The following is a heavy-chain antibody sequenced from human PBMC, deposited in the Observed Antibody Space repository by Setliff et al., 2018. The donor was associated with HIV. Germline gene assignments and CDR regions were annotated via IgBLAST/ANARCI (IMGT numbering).Heavy chain of an antibody. CDR1: EFTFSSYA. V-gene: IGHV3-23*01. Sequence: GESLKISCAASEFTFSSYAMNWVRQAPGKGLEWVSGISGRGDTTYYADSVKGRFTISRDNSKNTLHLQMNSLRAEDTTIYYCAKAPRPSSGWPPDAFDIWGQGTMVTVSS. CDR3: AKAPRPSSGWPPDAFDI. CDR2: ISGRGDTT. D-gene: IGHD6-25*01. J-gene: IGHJ3*02.